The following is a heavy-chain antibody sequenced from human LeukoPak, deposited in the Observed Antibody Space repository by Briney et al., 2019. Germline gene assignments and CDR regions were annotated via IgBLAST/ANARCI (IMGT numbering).Heavy chain of an antibody. D-gene: IGHD4-23*01. J-gene: IGHJ5*02. V-gene: IGHV4-31*03. CDR1: GGSISSGGYY. CDR2: IYYSGST. CDR3: ARDRNPYGGNSYRFDP. Sequence: SETLSLTCTVSGGSISSGGYYWSWLRQHPGQGLEWIGYIYYSGSTYYNPYLKSRVTISVDTSKNQFSLKLSSVTAADTAVYYCARDRNPYGGNSYRFDPWGQGTLVTVSS.